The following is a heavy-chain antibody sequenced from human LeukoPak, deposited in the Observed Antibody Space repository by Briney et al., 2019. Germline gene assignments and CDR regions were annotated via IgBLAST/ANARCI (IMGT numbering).Heavy chain of an antibody. V-gene: IGHV3-53*01. CDR1: GFSVSDSY. Sequence: QPGGSLRLTCAASGFSVSDSYMYWVRQAPGKGLEWVSFFHRGGTTYYCESVRGRFTISRDISKNTVSLLMNSLIADDTAVYYCAREVVSIPSYFESWGQGTLVTVSS. D-gene: IGHD3-9*01. J-gene: IGHJ4*02. CDR2: FHRGGTT. CDR3: AREVVSIPSYFES.